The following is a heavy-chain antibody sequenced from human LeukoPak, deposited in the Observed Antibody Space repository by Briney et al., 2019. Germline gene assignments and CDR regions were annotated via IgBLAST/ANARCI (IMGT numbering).Heavy chain of an antibody. CDR2: INYSGNT. CDR3: RSFSRGSGSYYQEAIWSWFDP. Sequence: SETLSLTCTVSGGSISSYYWSWIRQPPGKGLEWIGYINYSGNTNYNPSLKSRVTISVDTSKNQFSLMLSSVTAADTALYCLRSFSRGSGSYYQEAIWSWFDPWGQGTLVTVSS. V-gene: IGHV4-59*08. J-gene: IGHJ5*02. CDR1: GGSISSYY. D-gene: IGHD3-10*01.